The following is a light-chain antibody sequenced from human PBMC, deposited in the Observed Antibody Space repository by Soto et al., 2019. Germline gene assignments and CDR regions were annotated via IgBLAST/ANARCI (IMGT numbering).Light chain of an antibody. CDR3: NSYTTSSTRV. CDR2: EVS. CDR1: SSDVGGHNY. V-gene: IGLV2-14*01. Sequence: QSALTQPASVSGSPGQSITISCTGASSDVGGHNYVSWYQQHPGKAPKLMIYEVSNRPSGVSNRFSGSKSGNTASLTISGLQAEDEADYYCNSYTTSSTRVFGGGTQLTVL. J-gene: IGLJ3*02.